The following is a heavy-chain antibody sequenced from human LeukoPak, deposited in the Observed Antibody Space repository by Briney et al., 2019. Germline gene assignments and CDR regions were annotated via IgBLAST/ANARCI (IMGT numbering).Heavy chain of an antibody. D-gene: IGHD6-19*01. V-gene: IGHV4-39*07. CDR2: IYYSGST. CDR1: GGSISSSSYY. Sequence: SETLSLTCTVSGGSISSSSYYWGWIRQPPGKGLEWIGSIYYSGSTYYNPSLKSRVTISVDTSKNQFSLKLSSVTAADTAVYYCARDGRIAVAGTGWFDPWGQGTLVTVSS. CDR3: ARDGRIAVAGTGWFDP. J-gene: IGHJ5*02.